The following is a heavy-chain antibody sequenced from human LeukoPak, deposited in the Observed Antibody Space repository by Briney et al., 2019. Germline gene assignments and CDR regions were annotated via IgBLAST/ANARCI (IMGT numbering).Heavy chain of an antibody. Sequence: PSETLSLTCTVSGASITSDNCYWAWVRRPAGKGLELIVRIYTSGSTNSNPSLKRRVTISLDTSKNQFSLQLTSVSAADTAVYYCARGRRFTYGLFEYWGQGTLVTVSS. CDR3: ARGRRFTYGLFEY. V-gene: IGHV4-61*02. J-gene: IGHJ4*02. CDR2: IYTSGST. CDR1: GASITSDNCY. D-gene: IGHD5-18*01.